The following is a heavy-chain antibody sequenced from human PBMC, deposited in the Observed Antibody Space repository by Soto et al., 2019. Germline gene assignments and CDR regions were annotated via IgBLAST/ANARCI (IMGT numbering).Heavy chain of an antibody. D-gene: IGHD1-20*01. V-gene: IGHV1-3*01. Sequence: QVQLVQSGAEVKKPGASVKVSCKASGYAFSDYSMHWVRQAPGQRLEWMGWISGRNGDTKLSRRLQGRVTLTRDTSASTAYMELRSLRSEDTAIYYCARPYNYNDVLEDWGQGTLVTVSS. CDR2: ISGRNGDT. CDR3: ARPYNYNDVLED. CDR1: GYAFSDYS. J-gene: IGHJ4*02.